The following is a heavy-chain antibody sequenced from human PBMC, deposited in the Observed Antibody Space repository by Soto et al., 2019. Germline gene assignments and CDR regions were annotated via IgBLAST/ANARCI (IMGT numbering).Heavy chain of an antibody. V-gene: IGHV4-30-4*01. CDR2: IYYSGST. CDR1: GGSISSGDYY. Sequence: VQLQESGPGLVKPSQTLSLTCTVSGGSISSGDYYWSWIRQPPGKGLEWVGYIYYSGSTYYNPSLTSRFTISVDTSKNLFSRKLSSVTAADTAVYYCARDSERISRTARAFDIWGQGTMVTVSS. CDR3: ARDSERISRTARAFDI. J-gene: IGHJ3*02. D-gene: IGHD1-1*01.